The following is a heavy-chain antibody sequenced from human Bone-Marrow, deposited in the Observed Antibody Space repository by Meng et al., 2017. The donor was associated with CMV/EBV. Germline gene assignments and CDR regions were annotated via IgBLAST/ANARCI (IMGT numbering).Heavy chain of an antibody. CDR2: INHSGST. V-gene: IGHV4-34*01. J-gene: IGHJ6*02. D-gene: IGHD2-2*01. Sequence: SETLSLTCAVYGGSFSGYYWSWIRQPPGKGLEWIGEINHSGSTNYNPSLKSRVTISVDTSKNQFSLKLSSVTAADTAVYYCARLIVVVPAAISRYYYYGMDVWGQGTTVTVSS. CDR1: GGSFSGYY. CDR3: ARLIVVVPAAISRYYYYGMDV.